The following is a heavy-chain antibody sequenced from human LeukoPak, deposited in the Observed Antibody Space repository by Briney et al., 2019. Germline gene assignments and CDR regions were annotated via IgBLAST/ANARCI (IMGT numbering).Heavy chain of an antibody. V-gene: IGHV1-69*06. CDR2: IIPIFGTA. D-gene: IGHD2-15*01. Sequence: ASVKVFCKASGGTFSSYAISWVRQAPGQGLEWMGGIIPIFGTANYAQKFQGRVTITADKSTSTAYMELSSLRSEDTAVYYCARDGGLYCSGGNCYGGLDYYYYMDVWGKGTTVTVSS. CDR1: GGTFSSYA. CDR3: ARDGGLYCSGGNCYGGLDYYYYMDV. J-gene: IGHJ6*03.